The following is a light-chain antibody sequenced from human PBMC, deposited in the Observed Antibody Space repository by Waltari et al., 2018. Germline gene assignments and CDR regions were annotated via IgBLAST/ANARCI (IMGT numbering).Light chain of an antibody. Sequence: IVLTQSPGTLSLSPGERATLSCRASQSVRTTYLAWYHQKPGQAPTLLIYGASSRATGIPDRFSGSGSGTDFSLTISSLEPEDFAVYYCQQYDISPLTVGGGTKVEIK. CDR2: GAS. J-gene: IGKJ4*01. CDR3: QQYDISPLT. V-gene: IGKV3-20*01. CDR1: QSVRTTY.